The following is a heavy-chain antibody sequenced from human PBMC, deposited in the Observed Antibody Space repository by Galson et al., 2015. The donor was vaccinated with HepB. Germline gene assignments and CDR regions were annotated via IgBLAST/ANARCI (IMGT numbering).Heavy chain of an antibody. CDR2: FDPEDGET. CDR1: GYTLTELS. Sequence: SVKVSCKVSGYTLTELSMHWVRQAPGKGLEWMGGFDPEDGETIYAQKFQGRVTMTEDTSTDTAYMELSSLRSEDTAVYYSATTPPVALWFRELSSQDWFDPWGQGTLVTVSS. V-gene: IGHV1-24*01. CDR3: ATTPPVALWFRELSSQDWFDP. D-gene: IGHD3-10*01. J-gene: IGHJ5*02.